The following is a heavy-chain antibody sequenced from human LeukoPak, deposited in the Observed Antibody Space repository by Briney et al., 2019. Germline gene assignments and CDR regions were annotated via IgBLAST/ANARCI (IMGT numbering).Heavy chain of an antibody. CDR1: GYTFTGYY. CDR3: ARGGHVLRYFDWLLYFDY. J-gene: IGHJ4*02. Sequence: GASVKVSCKASGYTFTGYYMHWVRQAPGQGLEWMGWINPNSGGTNYAQKFQGRVTMTRDTSISTAYMELSRLRSEDTAVYYCARGGHVLRYFDWLLYFDYWGQGTLVTVSS. CDR2: INPNSGGT. D-gene: IGHD3-9*01. V-gene: IGHV1-2*02.